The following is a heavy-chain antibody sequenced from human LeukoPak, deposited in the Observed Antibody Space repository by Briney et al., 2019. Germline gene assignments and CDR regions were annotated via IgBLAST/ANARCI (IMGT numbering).Heavy chain of an antibody. D-gene: IGHD2-15*01. CDR3: ARGGRHQFDY. Sequence: SQTLSLTCAISGDSVSTNSAVRNWIRQSPSRGLEWLGRTYYRSKWYNDYAVSVKSRITINPDTSKNQFSLQLNSVTPEDTAVYYCARGGRHQFDYWGQGTLVTVSS. J-gene: IGHJ4*02. CDR2: TYYRSKWYN. V-gene: IGHV6-1*01. CDR1: GDSVSTNSAV.